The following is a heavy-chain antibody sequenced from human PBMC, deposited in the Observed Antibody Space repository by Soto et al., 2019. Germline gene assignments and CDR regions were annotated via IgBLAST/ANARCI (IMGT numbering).Heavy chain of an antibody. J-gene: IGHJ6*02. CDR1: GGSISDSHYY. Sequence: SETLSLTCTVSGGSISDSHYYWSWIRQPPGKGLEWMGNIYYSESTKYNPSLKSRVTISVDTSKNQFSLKLSSVTAADTAVYYCARQRPTDGRWEFANYYGMDVWGQGTPVTVSS. CDR3: ARQRPTDGRWEFANYYGMDV. V-gene: IGHV4-39*01. D-gene: IGHD1-26*01. CDR2: IYYSEST.